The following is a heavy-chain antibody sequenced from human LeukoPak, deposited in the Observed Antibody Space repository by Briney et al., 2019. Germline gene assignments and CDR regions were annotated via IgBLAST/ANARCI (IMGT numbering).Heavy chain of an antibody. D-gene: IGHD5-12*01. CDR3: AKNPYEYYFDY. V-gene: IGHV1-2*02. Sequence: GASVKVSCKASGYTFTGYYMHWVRQAPEQGLEWMGWINPNSGDTNYAQKFQGRVTMTRDTSIRTAYLELSGLRSDDTAVYYCAKNPYEYYFDYWGQGTLVTVSS. CDR1: GYTFTGYY. J-gene: IGHJ4*02. CDR2: INPNSGDT.